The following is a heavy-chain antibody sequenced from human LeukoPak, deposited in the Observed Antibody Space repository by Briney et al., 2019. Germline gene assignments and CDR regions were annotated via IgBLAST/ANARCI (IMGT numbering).Heavy chain of an antibody. Sequence: GGSLRLSCAASGFTFSSYWMHWVRQAPGKGLVWVSRINSVGSSTSYPDSVKGRFTISRDNAKNTLYLQMNSLRAEDTAVYYCARDSADSNGLYWGQGTLVTVSS. D-gene: IGHD4-11*01. J-gene: IGHJ4*02. CDR3: ARDSADSNGLY. V-gene: IGHV3-74*01. CDR2: INSVGSST. CDR1: GFTFSSYW.